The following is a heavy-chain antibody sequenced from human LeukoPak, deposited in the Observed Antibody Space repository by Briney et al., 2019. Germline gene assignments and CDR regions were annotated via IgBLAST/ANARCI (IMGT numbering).Heavy chain of an antibody. Sequence: ASVKVSCKASGYTFTGYYMHWVRQAPGQGLEWMGWINPSSGGTNYARKFQGRVTMTRDTSISTAYMELSRLRSDDTAVYYCASGSYSSSWYKSRYGMDVWGQGTTVTVSS. CDR2: INPSSGGT. CDR3: ASGSYSSSWYKSRYGMDV. J-gene: IGHJ6*02. V-gene: IGHV1-2*02. CDR1: GYTFTGYY. D-gene: IGHD6-13*01.